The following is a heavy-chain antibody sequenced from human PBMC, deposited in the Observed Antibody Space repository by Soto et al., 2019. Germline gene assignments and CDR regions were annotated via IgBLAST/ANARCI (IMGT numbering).Heavy chain of an antibody. D-gene: IGHD6-13*01. CDR1: GFTFSSYD. CDR2: IGTAGDT. V-gene: IGHV3-13*04. Sequence: EVQLVESGGGLVQPGGSLRLSCAASGFTFSSYDMHWVRQATGKGLEWVSAIGTAGDTYYPGSVKGRFTISRENAKNSLYLKMNSLRAGDTAVYYCARDRYSRSGVYYYYYGMDVWGQGTTVTVSS. CDR3: ARDRYSRSGVYYYYYGMDV. J-gene: IGHJ6*02.